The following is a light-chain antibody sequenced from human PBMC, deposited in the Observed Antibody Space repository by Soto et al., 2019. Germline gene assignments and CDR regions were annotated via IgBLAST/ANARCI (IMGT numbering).Light chain of an antibody. CDR1: SSDVGGYNS. Sequence: QSALTQPASVSGSPGQSIAISCTGTSSDVGGYNSVSWYQQYPGKAPKLLIYDVSNRPSGVSNRFSGSKSGNTASLTISGLQAEDEADYYCSSYATGGSYVFGTGTKLTVL. V-gene: IGLV2-14*01. CDR3: SSYATGGSYV. CDR2: DVS. J-gene: IGLJ1*01.